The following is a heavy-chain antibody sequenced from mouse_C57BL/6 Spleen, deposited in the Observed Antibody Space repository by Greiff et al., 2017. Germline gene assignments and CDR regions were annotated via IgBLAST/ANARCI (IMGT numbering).Heavy chain of an antibody. V-gene: IGHV5-17*01. J-gene: IGHJ2*01. D-gene: IGHD2-13*01. Sequence: EVKLVESGGGLVKPGGSLKLSCAASGFTFSDYGMHWVRQAPEKGLEWVAYISSGSSTIYYADTVKGRFTIARDNAKNTLFLQLTSLRSEDTAMYYCARGTNFDYWGQGTTLTVSS. CDR3: ARGTNFDY. CDR2: ISSGSSTI. CDR1: GFTFSDYG.